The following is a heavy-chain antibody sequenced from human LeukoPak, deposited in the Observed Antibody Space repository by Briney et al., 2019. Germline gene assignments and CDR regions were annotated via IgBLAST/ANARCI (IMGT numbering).Heavy chain of an antibody. Sequence: GGSLRLSCAASGFTFSNYALNWVRQAPGKGLEWVSAITGSGGSTYYADSVKGRFTISRDNSKNTLYLQMNSLRAEDTAVYYCARAYGGYYFDYWGQGALVTVSS. V-gene: IGHV3-23*01. J-gene: IGHJ4*02. CDR1: GFTFSNYA. CDR3: ARAYGGYYFDY. CDR2: ITGSGGST. D-gene: IGHD4/OR15-4a*01.